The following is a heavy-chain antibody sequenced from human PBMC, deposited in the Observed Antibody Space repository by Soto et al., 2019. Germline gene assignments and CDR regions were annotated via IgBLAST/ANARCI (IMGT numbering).Heavy chain of an antibody. CDR3: ARQNLDSSGYGHDAFDI. J-gene: IGHJ3*02. Sequence: QVQMVQSGAEVKKPGASVKVSCKASGYTFTSYGVSWVRQAPGQGLEWVGWISTNRGNTNYAQKFQGRVTLTTDSSTSTAYMELGSLRSDDTAVYYCARQNLDSSGYGHDAFDIWGQGTMVTVSS. CDR1: GYTFTSYG. V-gene: IGHV1-18*01. CDR2: ISTNRGNT. D-gene: IGHD3-22*01.